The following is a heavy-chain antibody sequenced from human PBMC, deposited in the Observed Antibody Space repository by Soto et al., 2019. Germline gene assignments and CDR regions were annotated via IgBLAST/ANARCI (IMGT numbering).Heavy chain of an antibody. D-gene: IGHD3-3*01. CDR1: GGSISSSRYY. V-gene: IGHV4-39*01. CDR2: IYYSGST. CDR3: ARIWVWSGYYLYYYYYYMDV. Sequence: SETLSLTCTVSGGSISSSRYYWGWIRQPPGKGLEGIGRIYYSGSTYYNPSLKSRVTISVDTSKNQFSRKFSSGTAADTAVYYCARIWVWSGYYLYYYYYYMDVWGNGTTVTVSS. J-gene: IGHJ6*03.